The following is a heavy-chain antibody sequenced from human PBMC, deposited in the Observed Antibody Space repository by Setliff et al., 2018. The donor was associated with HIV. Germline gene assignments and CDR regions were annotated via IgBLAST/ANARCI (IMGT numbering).Heavy chain of an antibody. V-gene: IGHV1-8*02. D-gene: IGHD3-22*01. Sequence: ASVKVSCKASGYTFTDYYIHWVRQAPGQGLEWMGRINPNSGNTGYAQKFQGRVTMTRNTSISTAYMELSSLRSEDTAVYYCARVTMIVVGHYYYYGMDVWGQGTTVTVSS. CDR1: GYTFTDYY. J-gene: IGHJ6*02. CDR2: INPNSGNT. CDR3: ARVTMIVVGHYYYYGMDV.